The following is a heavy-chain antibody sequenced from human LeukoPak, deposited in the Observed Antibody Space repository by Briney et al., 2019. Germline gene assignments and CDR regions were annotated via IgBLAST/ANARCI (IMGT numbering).Heavy chain of an antibody. D-gene: IGHD6-19*01. CDR1: GGSISSYY. Sequence: SETLSLTCTVSGGSISSYYWSWIRQPPGKGLEWIGYIYTSGSTNYNPSLKSRVTISVDTSKNQFSLKLSSVTAADTAVYYCARHGIAVVYFDYWGQGTLVTVSS. J-gene: IGHJ4*02. CDR2: IYTSGST. V-gene: IGHV4-4*09. CDR3: ARHGIAVVYFDY.